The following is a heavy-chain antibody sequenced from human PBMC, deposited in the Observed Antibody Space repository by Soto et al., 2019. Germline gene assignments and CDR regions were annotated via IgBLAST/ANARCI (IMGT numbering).Heavy chain of an antibody. V-gene: IGHV1-69*12. CDR2: IIPIFGTA. CDR3: ARWESSSSPYYYYYGMDV. Sequence: QVQLVQSGAEVKKPGSSVKVSCKASGGTFSSYAISWVRQGPGQGLEWMGGIIPIFGTANYAQKFQGRVTITADESTSTAYMELSSLRSEDTAVYYCARWESSSSPYYYYYGMDVWGQGTTVTVSS. J-gene: IGHJ6*02. CDR1: GGTFSSYA. D-gene: IGHD6-6*01.